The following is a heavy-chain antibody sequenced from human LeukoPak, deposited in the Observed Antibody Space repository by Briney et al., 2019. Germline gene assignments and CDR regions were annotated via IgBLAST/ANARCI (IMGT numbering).Heavy chain of an antibody. J-gene: IGHJ4*02. CDR3: ARGTLF. Sequence: PRGSLRLSCEASGFSFGDYNMHWVRQAPGKGLEWISYITNGSDIRHYAGSVEGRFTVSRDNAKNSLYLQMNSLRAEDTAIYYCARGTLFWGQGTLVTVSS. CDR2: ITNGSDIR. D-gene: IGHD1-14*01. CDR1: GFSFGDYN. V-gene: IGHV3-48*01.